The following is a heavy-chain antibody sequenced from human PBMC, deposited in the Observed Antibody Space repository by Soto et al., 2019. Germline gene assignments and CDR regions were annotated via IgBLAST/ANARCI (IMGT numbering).Heavy chain of an antibody. D-gene: IGHD5-12*01. CDR3: VREGRGSFDF. V-gene: IGHV3-23*01. Sequence: PGGSLRLYCAASGFIFTNYAMNWVRQAPGKGLEWVSXXXXXXNSAYYADSVQGRFTISRDNSKNTLSLQMSSLTADDTAIYYCVREGRGSFDFWGRGTMVTVSS. CDR2: XXXXXNSA. CDR1: GFIFTNYA. J-gene: IGHJ3*01.